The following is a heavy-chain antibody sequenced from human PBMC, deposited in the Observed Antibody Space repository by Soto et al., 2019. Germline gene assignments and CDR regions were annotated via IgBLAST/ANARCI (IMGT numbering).Heavy chain of an antibody. V-gene: IGHV3-23*01. CDR1: GFTFSSYA. J-gene: IGHJ4*02. Sequence: GGSLRLSCAASGFTFSSYAMSWVRQAPGKGLEWVSAISGSGGSTYYADSVKGRFTISRDNSKNTLYLQMNSLRAEDTAVYYFAKDLYDSSGYSEGGFDYWGQGTLVTVSS. CDR3: AKDLYDSSGYSEGGFDY. CDR2: ISGSGGST. D-gene: IGHD3-22*01.